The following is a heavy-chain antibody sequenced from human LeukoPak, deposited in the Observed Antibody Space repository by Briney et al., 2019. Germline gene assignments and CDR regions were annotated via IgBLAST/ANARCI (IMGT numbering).Heavy chain of an antibody. V-gene: IGHV4-34*01. J-gene: IGHJ5*02. CDR3: ARGRPDDFWSGYRNWFDP. D-gene: IGHD3-3*01. Sequence: SETLSLTCAVYGGSFSGYYWSWIRQPPGKGLEWIGEINHSGSTNYNPSLKSRVTISVDTSKNQFSLKLSSVTAADTAVYYCARGRPDDFWSGYRNWFDPWGQGTLVTVSS. CDR2: INHSGST. CDR1: GGSFSGYY.